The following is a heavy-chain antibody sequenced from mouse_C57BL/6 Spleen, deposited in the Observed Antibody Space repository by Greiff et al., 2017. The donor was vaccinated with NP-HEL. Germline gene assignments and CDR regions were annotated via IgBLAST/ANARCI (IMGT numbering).Heavy chain of an antibody. CDR3: ARRGLLRPYYAMDY. J-gene: IGHJ4*01. Sequence: EVKLVESGGGLVQPGGSLKLSCAASGFTFSDYYMYWVRQTPEKRLEWVAYISNGGGSTYYPDTVKGRFTISRDNAKNTLYLQMSRLKSEDTAMYYCARRGLLRPYYAMDYWGQGTSVTVSS. CDR2: ISNGGGST. V-gene: IGHV5-12*01. D-gene: IGHD2-3*01. CDR1: GFTFSDYY.